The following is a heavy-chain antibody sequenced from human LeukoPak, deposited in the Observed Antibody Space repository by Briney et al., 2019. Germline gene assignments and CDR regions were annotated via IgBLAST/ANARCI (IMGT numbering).Heavy chain of an antibody. Sequence: GGSLRLSCAASGFTFDDFAMHWVRQAPGKGLEWVSGISWNSGSIYYADSVKGRFTISRVNAKKTLYLQMNSLRPEDTAFYYCAKDGGVLWFGESYNWFDPWGQGTLVTVSS. D-gene: IGHD3-10*01. CDR1: GFTFDDFA. CDR2: ISWNSGSI. CDR3: AKDGGVLWFGESYNWFDP. J-gene: IGHJ5*02. V-gene: IGHV3-9*01.